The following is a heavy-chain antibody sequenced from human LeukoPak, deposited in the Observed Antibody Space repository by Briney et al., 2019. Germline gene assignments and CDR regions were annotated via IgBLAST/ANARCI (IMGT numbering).Heavy chain of an antibody. CDR3: ARDLPRDIVATRSPYGMDV. Sequence: SQTLSLTCAISGDSVSSNSAAWNWIRQSPSRGLEWLGRTYYRSTWYNDYAVSVKSRITINPDTSKNQFSLQLNSVTPEDTAVYYCARDLPRDIVATRSPYGMDVWGQGTTVTVSS. CDR1: GDSVSSNSAA. CDR2: TYYRSTWYN. V-gene: IGHV6-1*01. D-gene: IGHD5-12*01. J-gene: IGHJ6*02.